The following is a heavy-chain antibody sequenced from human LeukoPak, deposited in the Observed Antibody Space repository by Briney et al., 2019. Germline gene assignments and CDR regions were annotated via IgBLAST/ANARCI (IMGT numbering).Heavy chain of an antibody. CDR1: GYTFTSYY. CDR3: ARVAGYYYDSSAPGGGD. J-gene: IGHJ4*02. Sequence: ASVKVSCKASGYTFTSYYMHWVRQAPGQGLEWMGIINPSGGSTSYAQKFQGRVTMTRDTSTSTVYMELSSLRSEDTAVYYCARVAGYYYDSSAPGGGDWGQGTLVTVSS. CDR2: INPSGGST. D-gene: IGHD3-22*01. V-gene: IGHV1-46*03.